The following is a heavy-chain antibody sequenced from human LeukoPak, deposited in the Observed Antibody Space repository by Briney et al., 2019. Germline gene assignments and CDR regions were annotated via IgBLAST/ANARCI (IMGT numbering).Heavy chain of an antibody. V-gene: IGHV1-69*06. Sequence: SVKVSCKASGGTFSSYAISWVRQAPGQGLEWMGGIIPIFGTANYAQKFQGRVTITADKSTSTAYMELSSLRSEDTAVYHCARGRNWNYYYMDVWGKGTTVTVSS. D-gene: IGHD1-20*01. CDR2: IIPIFGTA. CDR3: ARGRNWNYYYMDV. CDR1: GGTFSSYA. J-gene: IGHJ6*03.